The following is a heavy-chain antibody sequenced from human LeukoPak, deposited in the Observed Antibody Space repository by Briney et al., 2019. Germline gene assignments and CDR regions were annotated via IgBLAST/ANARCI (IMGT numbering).Heavy chain of an antibody. CDR3: VRDRETTVTTLDF. J-gene: IGHJ4*02. D-gene: IGHD4-11*01. CDR2: ISGDGSST. CDR1: GFIFSSYW. Sequence: PRGSLRLSCAASGFIFSSYWMHWVRQVPGKRLVWVSRISGDGSSTTYADSVKGRFTISRDNAKNTLYLQMSSLRAEDTAVYYCVRDRETTVTTLDFWGQGTVVTVSS. V-gene: IGHV3-74*03.